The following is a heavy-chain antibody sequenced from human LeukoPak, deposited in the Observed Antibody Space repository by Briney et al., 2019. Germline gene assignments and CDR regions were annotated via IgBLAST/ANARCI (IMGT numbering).Heavy chain of an antibody. V-gene: IGHV3-23*01. CDR1: GFTFSSYA. Sequence: GGSLRLSCAASGFTFSSYAMSWVRQAPGKGLEWVSTINGGGVNTYYAGSVGGRFTISRDNSKNTLFLQMNSLRDEDTAVYYCAKDLYSNYGPADYWGQGNLVTVSS. CDR2: INGGGVNT. CDR3: AKDLYSNYGPADY. D-gene: IGHD4-11*01. J-gene: IGHJ4*02.